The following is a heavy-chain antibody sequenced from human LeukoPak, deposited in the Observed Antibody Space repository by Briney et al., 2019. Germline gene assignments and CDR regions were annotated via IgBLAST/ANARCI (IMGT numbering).Heavy chain of an antibody. J-gene: IGHJ4*02. CDR3: ARAVAAGRRFDY. V-gene: IGHV1-8*01. CDR1: GYTFTSYD. CDR2: MNPNSGNT. D-gene: IGHD6-13*01. Sequence: ASVKVSCKASGYTFTSYDINWVRQATGQGLEWMGWMNPNSGNTGYAQKFQGRVTMTRDTSTSTLYMELSSLESDDTAMYFCARAVAAGRRFDYWGQGTLAIVSS.